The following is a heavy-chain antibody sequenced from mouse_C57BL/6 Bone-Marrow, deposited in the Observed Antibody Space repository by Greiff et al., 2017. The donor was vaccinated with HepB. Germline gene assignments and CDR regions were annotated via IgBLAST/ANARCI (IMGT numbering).Heavy chain of an antibody. CDR3: ASNNWYRFAY. D-gene: IGHD4-1*02. CDR2: IWSGGST. J-gene: IGHJ3*01. Sequence: QVQLQQSGPGLVQPSQSLSITCTVSGFSLTSYGVHWVRQSPGKGLEWLGVIWSGGSTDYNAAFISRLSISKDNSKSQVFFKMNSRQADDTAIYYCASNNWYRFAYWGQGTLVTVSA. CDR1: GFSLTSYG. V-gene: IGHV2-2*01.